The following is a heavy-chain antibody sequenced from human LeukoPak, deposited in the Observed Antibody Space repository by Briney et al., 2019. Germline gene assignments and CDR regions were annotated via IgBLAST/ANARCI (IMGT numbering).Heavy chain of an antibody. CDR2: IIPIFGTA. CDR3: ARGGPFPSGSSSREYYLDY. D-gene: IGHD6-6*01. Sequence: SVKVSCKASGGTFSSYAISWVRQAPGQGLEWMGGIIPIFGTANYAQKFQGRVTITADESTSTAYMEVRSLRSDDTAVYYCARGGPFPSGSSSREYYLDYWGQGTLVTVSS. J-gene: IGHJ4*02. V-gene: IGHV1-69*01. CDR1: GGTFSSYA.